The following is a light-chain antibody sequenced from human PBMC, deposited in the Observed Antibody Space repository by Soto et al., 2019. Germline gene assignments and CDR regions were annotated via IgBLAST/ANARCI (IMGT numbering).Light chain of an antibody. V-gene: IGKV3-11*01. J-gene: IGKJ5*01. CDR2: DSS. Sequence: EIVLTQSPATLSLSPGERATLSCRASQSVSSYLAWYQQKPGQAPRLLIYDSSNRATGIPARFSGSGYGTDRPHTISRLEPDDSAVYYCQQRRNWPTFGQGTRLEIK. CDR3: QQRRNWPT. CDR1: QSVSSY.